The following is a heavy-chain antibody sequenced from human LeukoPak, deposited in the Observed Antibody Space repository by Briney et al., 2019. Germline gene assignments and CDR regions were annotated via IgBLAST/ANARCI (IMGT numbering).Heavy chain of an antibody. CDR3: ARPLSNGYFHDSGGYYPYAMDV. D-gene: IGHD3-22*01. J-gene: IGHJ6*02. V-gene: IGHV3-30*03. Sequence: GGSLRLSCAASGFTFSSYGMSWVRQAPGKGLEWVAVISYDGSNKFYADSVKGRFAISRDNSKNTLYLQMNSLRGYDSAVYYCARPLSNGYFHDSGGYYPYAMDVWGQGTTVTVSS. CDR2: ISYDGSNK. CDR1: GFTFSSYG.